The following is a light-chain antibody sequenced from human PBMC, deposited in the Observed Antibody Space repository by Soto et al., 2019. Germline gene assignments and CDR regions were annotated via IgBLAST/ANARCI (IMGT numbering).Light chain of an antibody. CDR3: QSYDSSLRVYVV. CDR1: SANIGAGYD. V-gene: IGLV1-40*01. J-gene: IGLJ2*01. Sequence: QSALTQPPSISGAPGQSITISCTGSSANIGAGYDVHWYQQFPGTAPKLLIHGNNDRPSGVSDRFSASKSGTSASLAITGLRAEDEADYYCQSYDSSLRVYVVFGGGTKLTVL. CDR2: GNN.